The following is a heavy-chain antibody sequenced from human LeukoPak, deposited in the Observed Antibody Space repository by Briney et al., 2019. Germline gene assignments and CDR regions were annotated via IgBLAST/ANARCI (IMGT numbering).Heavy chain of an antibody. CDR2: MNPNSGNT. J-gene: IGHJ5*02. CDR1: GYTFTSYD. D-gene: IGHD3-10*01. Sequence: GASAKVSGNASGYTFTSYDINWVRQATGQGLEWMGWMNPNSGNTGYAQKFQGRVTMTRNTSISTAYMELSSLRSEDTAVYYCAITMVRGVPDPWGQGTLVTVSS. CDR3: AITMVRGVPDP. V-gene: IGHV1-8*01.